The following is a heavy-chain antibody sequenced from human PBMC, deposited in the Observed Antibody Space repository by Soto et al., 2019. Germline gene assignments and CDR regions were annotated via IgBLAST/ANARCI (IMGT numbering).Heavy chain of an antibody. V-gene: IGHV3-30*18. D-gene: IGHD2-8*01. Sequence: PGGSLRLSCAASGFTFSSYGMHWVRQAPGKGLEWVAVISYDGSNKYYADSVKGRFTISRDNSKNTLYLQMNSLRAEDTAVYYCAKDLTSDCTNGVCRDYWGQGTLVTVSS. J-gene: IGHJ4*02. CDR2: ISYDGSNK. CDR1: GFTFSSYG. CDR3: AKDLTSDCTNGVCRDY.